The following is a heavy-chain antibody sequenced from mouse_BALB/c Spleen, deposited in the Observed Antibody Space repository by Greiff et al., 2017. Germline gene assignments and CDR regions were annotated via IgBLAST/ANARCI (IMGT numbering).Heavy chain of an antibody. CDR3: AGYEGYYEDYYAMDY. CDR1: GYTFTSYW. D-gene: IGHD2-3*01. V-gene: IGHV1-87*01. Sequence: QVQLKESGAELVRPGASVKLSCKASGYTFTSYWMQWVKQRPGQGLEWIGAIYPGDGDTRYTQKFKGKATLTADKSSSTAYMQLSSLASEDSAVFYCAGYEGYYEDYYAMDYWGQGTSVTVSS. CDR2: IYPGDGDT. J-gene: IGHJ4*01.